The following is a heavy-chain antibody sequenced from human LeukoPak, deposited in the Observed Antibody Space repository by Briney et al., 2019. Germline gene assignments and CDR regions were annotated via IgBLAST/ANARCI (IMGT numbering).Heavy chain of an antibody. Sequence: QPGGSLRLSCAASGFTFSSYWMHWVRQAPGKGLVWVARINSDGSSTRYADSVKGRFTISRDNAKHTLYLQMNSLRAEDTAVYYCARDRDIVGYMDVWGKGTTVTVSS. J-gene: IGHJ6*03. V-gene: IGHV3-74*01. CDR1: GFTFSSYW. CDR2: INSDGSST. CDR3: ARDRDIVGYMDV. D-gene: IGHD2-15*01.